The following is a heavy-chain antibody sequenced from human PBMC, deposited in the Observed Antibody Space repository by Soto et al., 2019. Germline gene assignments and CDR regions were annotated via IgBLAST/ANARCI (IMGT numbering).Heavy chain of an antibody. V-gene: IGHV1-8*01. J-gene: IGHJ6*03. CDR1: GYTFTSYD. Sequence: EASVKVSCKASGYTFTSYDINWVRQATGQGLEWMGWMNPNSGNTGYAQKFQGRVTMTRNTSISTAYMELSSLRSEDTAVYYCARGHLYSSSWVYYYYYYMDVWGKGITVTVSS. CDR3: ARGHLYSSSWVYYYYYYMDV. D-gene: IGHD6-13*01. CDR2: MNPNSGNT.